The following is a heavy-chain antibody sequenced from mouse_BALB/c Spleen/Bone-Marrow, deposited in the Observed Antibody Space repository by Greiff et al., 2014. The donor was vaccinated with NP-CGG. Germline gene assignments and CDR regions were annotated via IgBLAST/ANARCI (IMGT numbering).Heavy chain of an antibody. CDR1: GYAFTNYW. CDR2: IYPGGGHI. V-gene: IGHV1-63*01. CDR3: ARRDYDGYPYALDY. J-gene: IGHJ4*01. Sequence: QVQLQQSGAELVRPGTSVKISCKASGYAFTNYWLGWVKQRPGHGLEWIGNIYPGGGHIYYNEKFKGKATLTADESSSTAYMQLSSLTSEDSAVYFCARRDYDGYPYALDYWGQGTSVTVSS. D-gene: IGHD2-3*01.